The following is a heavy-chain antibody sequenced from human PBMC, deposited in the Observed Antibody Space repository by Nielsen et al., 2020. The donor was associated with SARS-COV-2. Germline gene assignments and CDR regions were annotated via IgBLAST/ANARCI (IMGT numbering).Heavy chain of an antibody. J-gene: IGHJ4*02. D-gene: IGHD2-2*01. CDR2: IYSGGAI. CDR3: ARVYSTSWFPAYFDF. CDR1: GFSVSSDY. Sequence: GGSLRLSCAASGFSVSSDYMSWVRQSPEKGLEWVAVIYSGGAIHYADSVKGRFTISRDNAKKSLYLQMDSLRADDTAVYYCARVYSTSWFPAYFDFWGQGTLVTVSS. V-gene: IGHV3-66*01.